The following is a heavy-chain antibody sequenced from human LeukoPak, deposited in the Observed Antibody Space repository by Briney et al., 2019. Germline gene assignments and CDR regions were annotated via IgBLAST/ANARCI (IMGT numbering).Heavy chain of an antibody. Sequence: GGSLRLSCSVSAFTFNTFDNFAMNWVRQAPGKGLEWVAAISESGASTYYAASVKGRFTISRDNSKNTLYLQMNSLRAEDTAVYYCAKSEGGAAAGNNFDYWGQGTLVTVSS. V-gene: IGHV3-23*01. CDR2: ISESGAST. D-gene: IGHD6-13*01. CDR3: AKSEGGAAAGNNFDY. J-gene: IGHJ4*02. CDR1: AFTFNTFDNFA.